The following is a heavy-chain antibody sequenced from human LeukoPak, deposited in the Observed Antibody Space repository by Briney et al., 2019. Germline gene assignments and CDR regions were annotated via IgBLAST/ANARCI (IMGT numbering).Heavy chain of an antibody. CDR3: ARSYGSGTYYNV. J-gene: IGHJ4*02. Sequence: SQTLSLTCAVSGGSITSGNYSWSWFRQPPRKGLEWIGYIYHSGPTYYNPSLKSRVTISVDTSKNQFSLRLRSATAADTAVYFCARSYGSGTYYNVWGPGTLVTVSS. V-gene: IGHV4-30-2*01. D-gene: IGHD3-10*01. CDR1: GGSITSGNYS. CDR2: IYHSGPT.